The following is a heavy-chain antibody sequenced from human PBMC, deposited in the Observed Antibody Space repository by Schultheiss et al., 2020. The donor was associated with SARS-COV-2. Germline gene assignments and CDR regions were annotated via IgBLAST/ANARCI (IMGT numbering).Heavy chain of an antibody. CDR2: ISSSGNTI. J-gene: IGHJ6*02. CDR1: GFTFSNAW. CDR3: ARGAGYRTGDAPGRPPLPGMDV. Sequence: GESLKISCAASGFTFSNAWMNWVRQAPGKGLEWVSYISSSGNTIYYADSVKGRFTISRDNSKNTLYLQMNSLRAEDTAVYYCARGAGYRTGDAPGRPPLPGMDVWGQGTTVTVSS. D-gene: IGHD7-27*01. V-gene: IGHV3-48*01.